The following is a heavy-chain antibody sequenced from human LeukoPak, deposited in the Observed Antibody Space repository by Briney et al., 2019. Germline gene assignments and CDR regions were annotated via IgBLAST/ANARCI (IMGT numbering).Heavy chain of an antibody. V-gene: IGHV4-59*01. CDR1: GGSIGSYF. J-gene: IGHJ4*02. CDR2: VYHSGST. Sequence: SETLSLTCTVSGGSIGSYFWSWIRQPPGKGLEYIGYVYHSGSTYYNPSLKSRVTISLDTPKNQLSLKLTSVTAADTAVYYCARATWERFGELSYFDNWGQGTLVTVSS. D-gene: IGHD3-10*01. CDR3: ARATWERFGELSYFDN.